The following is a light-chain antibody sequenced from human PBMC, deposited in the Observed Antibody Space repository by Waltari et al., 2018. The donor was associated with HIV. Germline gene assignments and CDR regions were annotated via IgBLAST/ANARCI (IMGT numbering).Light chain of an antibody. CDR3: ASFTSNYTLI. CDR1: TRAFGLYNF. V-gene: IGLV2-14*01. CDR2: EVF. Sequence: QSTLTPPASVSGSPGQSITISCTGSTRAFGLYNFISWYQQHPGGVPKVIIYEVFSRPSGISSRFSGSRSANTASLTISWLQPEDEADYYCASFTSNYTLIFGGGTKVTVL. J-gene: IGLJ2*01.